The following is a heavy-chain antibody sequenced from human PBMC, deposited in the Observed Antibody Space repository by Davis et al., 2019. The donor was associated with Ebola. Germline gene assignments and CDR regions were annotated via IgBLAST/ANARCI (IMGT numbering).Heavy chain of an antibody. Sequence: ASVKVSCKASGYTFDAYGISWVRQAPGQGLEWMGWITGNNGATEYAQKFQGRVTMTTDTSTNTVYMEVRNLTSDDTAVFYCAREGPLSSWKHWGQGTLVTVSS. CDR3: AREGPLSSWKH. V-gene: IGHV1-18*01. J-gene: IGHJ1*01. D-gene: IGHD6-13*01. CDR1: GYTFDAYG. CDR2: ITGNNGAT.